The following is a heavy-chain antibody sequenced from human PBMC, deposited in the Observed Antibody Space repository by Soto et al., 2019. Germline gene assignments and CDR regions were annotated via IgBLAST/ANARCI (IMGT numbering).Heavy chain of an antibody. Sequence: EVQLVESGGGLVQPGGSLRLSCAASDFTVSSNYMSWVRQAPGKGLEWVSVSYSGGSTYYAGSVKGRFTISRHNSKNTLYLQMNSQRGEDTAVYYCARGELGRIAALDYWGQGTLVNVSS. CDR3: ARGELGRIAALDY. CDR2: SYSGGST. CDR1: DFTVSSNY. J-gene: IGHJ4*02. D-gene: IGHD6-6*01. V-gene: IGHV3-53*04.